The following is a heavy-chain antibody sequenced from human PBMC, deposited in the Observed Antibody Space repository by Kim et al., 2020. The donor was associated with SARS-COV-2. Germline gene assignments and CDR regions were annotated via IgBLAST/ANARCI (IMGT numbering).Heavy chain of an antibody. CDR1: GGSISSSSYY. J-gene: IGHJ4*02. V-gene: IGHV4-39*01. CDR3: ARQGRWNDRSPIDY. CDR2: IYYSGST. D-gene: IGHD1-1*01. Sequence: SETLSLTCTVSGGSISSSSYYWGWIRQPPGKGLEWIGSIYYSGSTYYNPSLKSRVTISVDTSKNQFSLKLSSVTAADTAVYYCARQGRWNDRSPIDYWGQGTLVTVSS.